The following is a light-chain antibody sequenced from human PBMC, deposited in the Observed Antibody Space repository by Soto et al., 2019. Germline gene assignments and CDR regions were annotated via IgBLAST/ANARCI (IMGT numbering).Light chain of an antibody. CDR1: QSVSSSY. Sequence: EIVLTQSPGTLSLSPGERATLSCMASQSVSSSYLAWYQQKPGQAPRLLIYGASSRATGIPDRFSGSGSGTDFKLTISRLEPEDVAVYYCQQYCSSPPYTFGQGTKLEIK. CDR3: QQYCSSPPYT. CDR2: GAS. V-gene: IGKV3-20*01. J-gene: IGKJ2*01.